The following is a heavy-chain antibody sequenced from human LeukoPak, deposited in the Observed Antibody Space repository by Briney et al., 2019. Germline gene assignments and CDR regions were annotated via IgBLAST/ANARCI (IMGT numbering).Heavy chain of an antibody. D-gene: IGHD3-22*01. CDR1: GYTFTGYF. Sequence: ASVKVSCKASGYTFTGYFMHWVRQAPGQGLEWMGWINPNSGGTNYAQKFQGRVTMTRDTSISTAYMELSRPRSDDTAVYYCARDRITMIVVVAEDAFDIWGQGTMVTVSS. CDR3: ARDRITMIVVVAEDAFDI. CDR2: INPNSGGT. V-gene: IGHV1-2*02. J-gene: IGHJ3*02.